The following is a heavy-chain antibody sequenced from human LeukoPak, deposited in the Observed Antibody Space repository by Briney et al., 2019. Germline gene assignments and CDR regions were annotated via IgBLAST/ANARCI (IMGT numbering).Heavy chain of an antibody. D-gene: IGHD3-22*01. Sequence: SETLSLTCTVSGGSISSHYWSWIRQPPGKGLEWIGYIYYSGSTNYNPSLKSRVTISVDTSKNQFSLKLSSVTAADTAVYYCARAPNGYYPLDYWGQGTLVTVSS. CDR3: ARAPNGYYPLDY. CDR2: IYYSGST. CDR1: GGSISSHY. J-gene: IGHJ4*02. V-gene: IGHV4-59*11.